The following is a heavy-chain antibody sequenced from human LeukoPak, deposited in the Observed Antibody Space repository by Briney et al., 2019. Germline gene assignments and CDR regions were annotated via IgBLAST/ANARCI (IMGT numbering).Heavy chain of an antibody. CDR2: IYYSGST. Sequence: PSETLSLTCTVSGDSISSSSYYWSWIRQPPGKGLEWIGYIYYSGSTNYNPSLKSRVTISVDTSKNQFSLKLSSVTAADTAVYYCARSVEGYCSGGSCYSYYYYMDVWGKGTTVTVSS. D-gene: IGHD2-15*01. CDR1: GDSISSSSYY. CDR3: ARSVEGYCSGGSCYSYYYYMDV. V-gene: IGHV4-61*01. J-gene: IGHJ6*03.